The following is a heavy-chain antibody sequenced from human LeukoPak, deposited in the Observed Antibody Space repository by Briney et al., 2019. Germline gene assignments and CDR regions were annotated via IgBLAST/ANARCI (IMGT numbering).Heavy chain of an antibody. CDR1: GGTFTSYG. V-gene: IGHV1-18*01. Sequence: GASVKVSCKASGGTFTSYGISWVRQAPGQGLEWMGWISAYNGNTNYAQKLQGRVTMTTDTSTSTAYMELRSPRSDDTAVYYCAREGKPGNQYSSSWAWYFDLWGRGTLVTVSS. CDR2: ISAYNGNT. J-gene: IGHJ2*01. CDR3: AREGKPGNQYSSSWAWYFDL. D-gene: IGHD6-13*01.